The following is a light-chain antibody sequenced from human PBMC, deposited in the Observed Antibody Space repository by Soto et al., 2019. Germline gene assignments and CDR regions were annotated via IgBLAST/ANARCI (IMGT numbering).Light chain of an antibody. CDR1: HSVSSY. Sequence: EIVLTQSPATLSLSPEERATLSCAASHSVSSYLPWYQQKPGQAPRLLVDDASNRATGIPARFSGSGAGTDFNLTISSLEPEDFAVYYCEQRSNWLTFGGGTKVEIK. CDR2: DAS. CDR3: EQRSNWLT. V-gene: IGKV3-11*01. J-gene: IGKJ4*01.